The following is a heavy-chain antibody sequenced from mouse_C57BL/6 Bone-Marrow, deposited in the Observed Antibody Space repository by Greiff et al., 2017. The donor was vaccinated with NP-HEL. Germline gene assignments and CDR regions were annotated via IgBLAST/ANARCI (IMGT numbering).Heavy chain of an antibody. J-gene: IGHJ2*01. V-gene: IGHV2-9-1*01. CDR1: GFSLTSYA. Sequence: VQLVESGPGLVAPSQSLSITCTVSGFSLTSYAISWVRQPPGKGLEWLGVIWTGGGTHYNSALNSRLSISKDNSKSQVFLKMNSLQTDDTARYCCAIYGSSLDYWGQGTTLTVSS. CDR2: IWTGGGT. CDR3: AIYGSSLDY. D-gene: IGHD1-1*01.